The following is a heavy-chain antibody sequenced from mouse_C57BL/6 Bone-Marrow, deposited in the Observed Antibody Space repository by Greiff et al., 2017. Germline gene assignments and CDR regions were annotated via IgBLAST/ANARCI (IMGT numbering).Heavy chain of an antibody. CDR2: IHTNSGST. J-gene: IGHJ1*03. CDR3: ARGGSSVWYFDV. D-gene: IGHD1-1*01. CDR1: GYTFTSYW. Sequence: QVQLLQPGAELVKPGASVKLSCKASGYTFTSYWMPWVKQRPGQGLEWIGMIHTNSGSTNYNEKFKGKVTLTVDKSSGTAYMQLSSLTYEDTAINYCARGGSSVWYFDVWGTGTTVTVSS. V-gene: IGHV1-64*01.